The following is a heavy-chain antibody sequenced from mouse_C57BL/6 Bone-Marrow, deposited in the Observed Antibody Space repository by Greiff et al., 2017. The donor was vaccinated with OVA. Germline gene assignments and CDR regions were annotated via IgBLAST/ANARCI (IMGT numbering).Heavy chain of an antibody. Sequence: EVQVVESGGDLVKPGGSLKLSCAASGFTFSSYGMSWVRQTPDKRLEWVATISSGGSYTYSPASVKGRFTISRDNAKNTLYLQRSSLKSEDTAMYYCARLGAWFAYWGQGTLVTVSA. V-gene: IGHV5-6*01. J-gene: IGHJ3*01. CDR2: ISSGGSYT. CDR3: ARLGAWFAY. CDR1: GFTFSSYG.